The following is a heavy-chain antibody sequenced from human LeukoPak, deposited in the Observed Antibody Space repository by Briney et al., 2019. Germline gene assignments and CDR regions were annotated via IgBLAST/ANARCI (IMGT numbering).Heavy chain of an antibody. CDR1: GGSISTYY. CDR3: ARENSNSWYLDY. CDR2: IYDSGST. V-gene: IGHV4-59*01. D-gene: IGHD6-13*01. J-gene: IGHJ4*02. Sequence: SETLSLTCTVSGGSISTYYWSWIRQPPGKGLEWIGYIYDSGSTHYNPSLKSRVTISVDTSKNQFSLKLSSVPAADTAVYYCARENSNSWYLDYWGQGTLVTVSS.